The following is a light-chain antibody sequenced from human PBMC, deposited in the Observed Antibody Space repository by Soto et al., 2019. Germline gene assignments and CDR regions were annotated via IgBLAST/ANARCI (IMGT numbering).Light chain of an antibody. CDR2: GAS. V-gene: IGKV3-15*01. Sequence: EIVMTQSPATLSVSPGERATLSCRASQTVSINLAWYQQKPGQAPRLLIYGASTRATGVPARFSGSGSGTEFTLTISRLQSEDFALYYCQQYNNWPPITFGQGTRLDIK. J-gene: IGKJ5*01. CDR3: QQYNNWPPIT. CDR1: QTVSIN.